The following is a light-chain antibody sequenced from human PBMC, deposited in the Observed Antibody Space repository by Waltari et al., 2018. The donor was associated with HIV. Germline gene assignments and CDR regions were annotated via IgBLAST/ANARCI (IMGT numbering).Light chain of an antibody. CDR1: QNVGLNY. Sequence: IVLTQFPGTLSLSPGERATVSCRASQNVGLNYLAWYQHRPGQAPRLLSYDASDRATGIPDRFTGSGSGTDFTLSISRLEPEDSAMYFCQQYTSAPFSFGQGTRLEIK. J-gene: IGKJ5*01. CDR3: QQYTSAPFS. CDR2: DAS. V-gene: IGKV3-20*01.